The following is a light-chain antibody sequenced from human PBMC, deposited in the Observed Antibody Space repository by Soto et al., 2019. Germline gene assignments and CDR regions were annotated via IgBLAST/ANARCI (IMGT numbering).Light chain of an antibody. V-gene: IGLV3-21*02. CDR2: DDS. CDR1: NIGGKS. J-gene: IGLJ1*01. CDR3: QVWDDNSDQHV. Sequence: SYDLTQTSSVSVAPGQTARISCGGNNIGGKSVHWYQQKPGQAPVVVVYDDSDRPSGIPERFSGSNSGNTATLTISRVEAGDEADYHCQVWDDNSDQHVFGTGTKLTVL.